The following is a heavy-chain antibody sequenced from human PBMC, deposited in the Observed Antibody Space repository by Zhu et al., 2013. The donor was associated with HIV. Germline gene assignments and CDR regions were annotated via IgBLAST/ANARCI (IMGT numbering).Heavy chain of an antibody. V-gene: IGHV1-69*06. CDR3: ARAQGPTSDDDSSGYYRRTGAFDI. D-gene: IGHD3-22*01. Sequence: QVQLVQSGAEVKKPGSSVKVSCKASGGTFSSYAISWVRQAPGQGLEWMGGIIPIFGTANYAQKFQGRVTITADKSTSTAYMELSSLRSEDTAVYYCARAQGPTSDDDSSGYYRRTGAFDIWGQGTMVTVSS. CDR2: IIPIFGTA. CDR1: GGTFSSYA. J-gene: IGHJ3*02.